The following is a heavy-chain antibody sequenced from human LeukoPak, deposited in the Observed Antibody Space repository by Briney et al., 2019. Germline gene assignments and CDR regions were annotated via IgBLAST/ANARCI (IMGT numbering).Heavy chain of an antibody. CDR3: ASKITVVGGFYFDY. CDR1: GGTFSSYA. J-gene: IGHJ4*02. CDR2: IIPIFGTA. D-gene: IGHD1-26*01. V-gene: IGHV1-69*01. Sequence: GSSVKVSCKASGGTFSSYAISCVRQAPGQGLEWMGGIIPIFGTANYAQKFQGRVTITADESTSTAYMELSSLRSEDTAVYYCASKITVVGGFYFDYWGQGTLVTVSS.